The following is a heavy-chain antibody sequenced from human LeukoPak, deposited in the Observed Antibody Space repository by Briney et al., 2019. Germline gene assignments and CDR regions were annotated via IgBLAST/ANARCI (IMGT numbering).Heavy chain of an antibody. D-gene: IGHD3-22*01. CDR1: GGSISSGDYY. V-gene: IGHV4-30-4*01. CDR3: ARVAPYYYDSSLDI. Sequence: SETLSLTCTVSGGSISSGDYYWSWIRQPPGKDLEWIGYIYYSGSTYYNPSLKSRVTISVDTSKNQFSLKLSSVTAADTAVYYCARVAPYYYDSSLDIWGQGTMVTVSS. CDR2: IYYSGST. J-gene: IGHJ3*02.